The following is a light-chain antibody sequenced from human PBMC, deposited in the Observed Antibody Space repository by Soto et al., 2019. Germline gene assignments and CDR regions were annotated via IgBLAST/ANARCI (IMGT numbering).Light chain of an antibody. CDR3: LLYYGRARV. J-gene: IGLJ3*02. Sequence: QAVVTQEPSLTVSPGGTVTLTCGSSTGAVTSGHFPYWFQQKPGQAPRTLISDTSNKHSWTPARFSGSLLGGKAALTLSGAQPEDEAEYYCLLYYGRARVFGGGTKLPV. CDR1: TGAVTSGHF. CDR2: DTS. V-gene: IGLV7-46*01.